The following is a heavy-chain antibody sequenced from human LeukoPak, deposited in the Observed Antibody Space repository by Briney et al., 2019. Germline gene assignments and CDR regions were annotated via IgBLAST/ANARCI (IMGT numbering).Heavy chain of an antibody. CDR2: MNPNSGNT. CDR1: GYTFTSYD. J-gene: IGHJ4*02. D-gene: IGHD2-15*01. CDR3: ARTHCSGGSCYSTIDY. V-gene: IGHV1-8*01. Sequence: GASVKVSCKASGYTFTSYDINWVRQATGQGLEWMGWMNPNSGNTGYAQKFQGRVTMTRNTSISTAYMELSSLRSEDTAVYYCARTHCSGGSCYSTIDYWGQGTLVTVSS.